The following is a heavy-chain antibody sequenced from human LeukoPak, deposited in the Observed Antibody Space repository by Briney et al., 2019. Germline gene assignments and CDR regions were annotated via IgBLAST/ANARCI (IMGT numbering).Heavy chain of an antibody. V-gene: IGHV5-51*01. CDR2: IYPGDSDT. CDR1: GYSFTSYW. Sequence: GESLKISCKGSGYSFTSYWIGWVRQMPGRGLEWMGIIYPGDSDTRYSPSFQGRVTISADKSISTAYLQWSSLKASDTAMYYCARAAINMVREGDWFDPWGQGTLVTVSS. CDR3: ARAAINMVREGDWFDP. D-gene: IGHD3-10*01. J-gene: IGHJ5*02.